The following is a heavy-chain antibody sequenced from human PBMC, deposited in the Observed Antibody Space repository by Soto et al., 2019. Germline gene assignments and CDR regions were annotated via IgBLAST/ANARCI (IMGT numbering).Heavy chain of an antibody. V-gene: IGHV3-23*01. J-gene: IGHJ6*02. CDR3: AKGGEGYYDSSGFSLYYYYYGMDV. D-gene: IGHD3-22*01. CDR2: NSGSGGST. CDR1: GFTFSSYA. Sequence: EVQLLESGGGLVQPGGSLRLSCAASGFTFSSYAMSWVRQAPGKGLEWVSANSGSGGSTYYADSVKGRFTISRDNSKKTLYLQMNSLVAEDSVVYYCAKGGEGYYDSSGFSLYYYYYGMDVWGQGTTVTVSS.